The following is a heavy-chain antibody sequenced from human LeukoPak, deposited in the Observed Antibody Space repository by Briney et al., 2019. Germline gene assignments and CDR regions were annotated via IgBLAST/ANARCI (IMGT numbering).Heavy chain of an antibody. D-gene: IGHD3-22*01. J-gene: IGHJ4*02. CDR2: IIPIFGTA. CDR3: ANRHSSGYYSPFDY. CDR1: GGTFSSYA. V-gene: IGHV1-69*13. Sequence: ASVKVSCKASGGTFSSYAISWVRQAPGQGREWMGGIIPIFGTANYAQKFQGRVTITADESTSTAYMELSSLRSEDTAVYYCANRHSSGYYSPFDYWGQGTLVTVSS.